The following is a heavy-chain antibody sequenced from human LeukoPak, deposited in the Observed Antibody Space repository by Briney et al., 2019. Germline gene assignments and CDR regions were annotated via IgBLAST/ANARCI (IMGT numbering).Heavy chain of an antibody. CDR3: ARDAYYSDSSGYSDY. Sequence: GGSLRLSCAASGFTFSSYGMHWVRQAPGKGLEWVAVIWYDGSNKYYADSVKGRFTISRDNSKNTLYLQMNSLRAEDTAVYYCARDAYYSDSSGYSDYWGQGTLVTVSS. CDR2: IWYDGSNK. J-gene: IGHJ4*02. CDR1: GFTFSSYG. D-gene: IGHD3-22*01. V-gene: IGHV3-33*01.